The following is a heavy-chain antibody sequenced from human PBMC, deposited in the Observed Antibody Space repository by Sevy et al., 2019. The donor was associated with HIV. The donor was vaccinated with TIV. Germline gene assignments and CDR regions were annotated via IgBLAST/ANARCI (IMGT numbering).Heavy chain of an antibody. CDR1: GGSISNYY. D-gene: IGHD1-26*01. CDR3: ARGNSGSYGWFDP. Sequence: SETLSLTCTVSGGSISNYYWNWIRQPPGKGLEWIGYIYYSGGTNYNPSLRSRVTMSAATSKNRFSLKLGFVTAADTAMYYCARGNSGSYGWFDPWGQGTLVTVSS. CDR2: IYYSGGT. J-gene: IGHJ5*02. V-gene: IGHV4-59*01.